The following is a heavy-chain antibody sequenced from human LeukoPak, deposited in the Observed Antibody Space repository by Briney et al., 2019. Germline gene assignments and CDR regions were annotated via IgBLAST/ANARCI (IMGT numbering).Heavy chain of an antibody. D-gene: IGHD3-10*01. Sequence: SETLSLTCTVSGYSISSGYYWGWIRQPPGKGLEWIGSIYHSGSTYYNPSLKSRVTISVDTSKNQFSLKLGSVTAADTAVYYCARGGFGAFDIWGQGTMVTVSS. CDR2: IYHSGST. CDR3: ARGGFGAFDI. V-gene: IGHV4-38-2*02. J-gene: IGHJ3*02. CDR1: GYSISSGYY.